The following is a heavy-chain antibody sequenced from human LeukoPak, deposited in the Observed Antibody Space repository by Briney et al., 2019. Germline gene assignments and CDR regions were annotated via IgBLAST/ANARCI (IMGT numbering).Heavy chain of an antibody. J-gene: IGHJ6*02. V-gene: IGHV3-21*01. CDR2: ISSSSTYI. CDR1: GFTFRSYS. CDR3: ARPHPRTVFGVFSYYYGMDV. D-gene: IGHD3-3*01. Sequence: PGGSLRLSCAASGFTFRSYSMNWVRQAPGKGLEWVSSISSSSTYIYYADSVKGRFIISRDNAKNSLYLQMNSLRAEDTAAYYCARPHPRTVFGVFSYYYGMDVWGQGTTVTVSS.